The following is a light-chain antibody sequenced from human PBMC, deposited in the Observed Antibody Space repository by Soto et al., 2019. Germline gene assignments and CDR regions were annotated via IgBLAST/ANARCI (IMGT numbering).Light chain of an antibody. J-gene: IGLJ1*01. V-gene: IGLV2-23*02. CDR3: CSYAGSSTLDV. CDR1: SSDVGSYSL. CDR2: EVS. Sequence: QSALTQPASVSGSPGQSITISCTGTSSDVGSYSLVSWYQQHPGKAPKLMIYEVSKRPSGVSNRFSGSKSGNTASLTISGLQAEDEGDYYCCSYAGSSTLDVFGSGTKVTVL.